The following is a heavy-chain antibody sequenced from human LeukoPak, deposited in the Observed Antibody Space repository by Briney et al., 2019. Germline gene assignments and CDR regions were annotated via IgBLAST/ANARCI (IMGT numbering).Heavy chain of an antibody. Sequence: GASLKISSKGSGHSFTNHLFGGVRQLPGKGLEWVGSVFLTDSDTRYSPSFEGKVTISADRSITTAYLHWASLTASDTAMYYCAAWRRDHLEYWGRGTLVTVSS. CDR3: AAWRRDHLEY. CDR1: GHSFTNHL. D-gene: IGHD1-1*01. V-gene: IGHV5-51*01. CDR2: VFLTDSDT. J-gene: IGHJ4*02.